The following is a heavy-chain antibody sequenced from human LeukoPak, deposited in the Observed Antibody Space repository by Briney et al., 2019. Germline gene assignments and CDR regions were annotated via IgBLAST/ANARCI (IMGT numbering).Heavy chain of an antibody. Sequence: GRSLRLSCAGSGFIFNNYAMHWVRKPPGKGLEGVSGISWNSGSIDYADSLKGRFTISRDNAKNSLYLQMNSLRVEDTAFYYCAKDNRRHYTSGPNPDSLHWGQGALVTVSS. V-gene: IGHV3-9*01. CDR2: ISWNSGSI. CDR3: AKDNRRHYTSGPNPDSLH. D-gene: IGHD6-19*01. J-gene: IGHJ4*02. CDR1: GFIFNNYA.